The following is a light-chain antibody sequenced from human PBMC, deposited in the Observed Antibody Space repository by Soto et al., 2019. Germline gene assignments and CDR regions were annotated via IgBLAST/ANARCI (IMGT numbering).Light chain of an antibody. J-gene: IGKJ2*01. V-gene: IGKV3-11*01. Sequence: EIVLTQSPATLSLSPGERATLSCRASQSVSSYLAWYQQKPGQAPRLLIYDASNRATGIPARFSGSGSGTDFPLTIVSLEPEDFALYSCQQRSNWHPEYTFSQGTQLGIK. CDR1: QSVSSY. CDR2: DAS. CDR3: QQRSNWHPEYT.